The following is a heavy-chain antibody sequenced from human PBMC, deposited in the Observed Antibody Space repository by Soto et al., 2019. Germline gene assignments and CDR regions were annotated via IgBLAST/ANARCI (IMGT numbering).Heavy chain of an antibody. Sequence: EVQLLESGGGLVQPGRSLRLSCAASGFTFSNYAMSWVSQAPGKGLEWVSAISGSGGSTYYADSVKGRFTISRDNANTTLYLQMNSLRAEDTAVYYCAKVYSGSYYSGYWGQGTLVTVSS. CDR3: AKVYSGSYYSGY. D-gene: IGHD1-26*01. J-gene: IGHJ4*02. CDR1: GFTFSNYA. V-gene: IGHV3-23*01. CDR2: ISGSGGST.